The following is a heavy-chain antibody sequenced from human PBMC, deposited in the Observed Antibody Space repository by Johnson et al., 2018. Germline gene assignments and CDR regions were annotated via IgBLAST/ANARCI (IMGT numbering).Heavy chain of an antibody. D-gene: IGHD2-15*01. CDR1: GCSINHYY. J-gene: IGHJ3*02. Sequence: QVQLQESGPGLVQPSETLSLTCTVSGCSINHYYWNRIRQPPGKGLEWIGYVYSSGSTNYNPSLKSRLTISVDTSKNQFSLKLTSVTAAEQAMYYCAREGYSFGIRDGFEIWGQGTLVAVSS. V-gene: IGHV4-59*01. CDR3: AREGYSFGIRDGFEI. CDR2: VYSSGST.